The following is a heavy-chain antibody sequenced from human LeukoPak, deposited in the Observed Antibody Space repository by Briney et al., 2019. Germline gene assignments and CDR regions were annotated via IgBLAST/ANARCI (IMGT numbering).Heavy chain of an antibody. CDR1: GYTFTSYG. CDR2: ISAYNGNT. J-gene: IGHJ6*03. D-gene: IGHD2-15*01. V-gene: IGHV1-18*01. Sequence: ASVKVSSKASGYTFTSYGISWVRQAPGQGLECMGWISAYNGNTNYAQKLQGRVTMTTDTSTSTAYMELRSLRSDDTAVHYCASGPPADYMDLWGKGTTVTVSS. CDR3: ASGPPADYMDL.